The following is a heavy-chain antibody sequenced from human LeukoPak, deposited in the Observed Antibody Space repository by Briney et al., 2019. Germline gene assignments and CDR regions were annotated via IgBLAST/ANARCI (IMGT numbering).Heavy chain of an antibody. CDR1: GRTFSSYA. CDR2: IIPIFGTA. D-gene: IGHD2-15*01. Sequence: SVTFACTASGRTFSSYATSWVRQAPGQGLEWIGGIIPIFGTANYAQKFQGRVTITADESTSTAYMELSSLRSEDTAVYYCATVVAATEGSYFDYWGQGTLVTVSS. V-gene: IGHV1-69*13. J-gene: IGHJ4*02. CDR3: ATVVAATEGSYFDY.